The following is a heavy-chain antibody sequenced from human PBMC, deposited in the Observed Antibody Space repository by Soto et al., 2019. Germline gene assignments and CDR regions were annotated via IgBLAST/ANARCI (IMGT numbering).Heavy chain of an antibody. D-gene: IGHD5-18*01. CDR2: ISSSGGTT. V-gene: IGHV3-11*01. Sequence: GGSLRLSCGSSVFTFSDDYMSWIRQDPGKGLEWVSYISSSGGTTYYADSVKGRFTISRENAKNSLFLQMNSLRADDTAVYYCARASSPRDPWLDYWGQGTLVTFSS. CDR3: ARASSPRDPWLDY. J-gene: IGHJ4*02. CDR1: VFTFSDDY.